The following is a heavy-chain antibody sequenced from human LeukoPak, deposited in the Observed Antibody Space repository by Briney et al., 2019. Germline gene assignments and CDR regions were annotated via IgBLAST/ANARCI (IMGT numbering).Heavy chain of an antibody. CDR2: FYPGDSRT. J-gene: IGHJ5*02. CDR1: GYSFIDYW. Sequence: KVGDSLKISCQGSGYSFIDYWIGWVRQMPGKGLEWMAVFYPGDSRTRYNPSFQGQVTISADKSINTAYLEWNSLKASDTALYYCACRMFASNWFQPWGQGTLVTVSS. V-gene: IGHV5-51*01. CDR3: ACRMFASNWFQP. D-gene: IGHD3-10*02.